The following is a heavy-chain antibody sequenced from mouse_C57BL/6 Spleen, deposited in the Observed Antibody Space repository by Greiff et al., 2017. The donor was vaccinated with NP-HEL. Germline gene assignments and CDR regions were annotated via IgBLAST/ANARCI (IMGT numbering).Heavy chain of an antibody. CDR1: GYTFTDYY. D-gene: IGHD1-1*01. CDR3: ARVTTVVEPYYYAMDY. CDR2: IYPGSGNT. V-gene: IGHV1-76*01. Sequence: VQLQQSGAELVRPGASVKLSCKASGYTFTDYYINWVKQRPGQGLEWIARIYPGSGNTYYNEKFKGKATLTAEKSSSTAYMQLSSLTSEDSAVYFCARVTTVVEPYYYAMDYWGQGTSVTVSS. J-gene: IGHJ4*01.